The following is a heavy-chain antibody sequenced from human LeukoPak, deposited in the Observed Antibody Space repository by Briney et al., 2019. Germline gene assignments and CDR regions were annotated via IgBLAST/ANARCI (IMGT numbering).Heavy chain of an antibody. CDR3: ARSDKKIAAAGNDAFDI. CDR1: GYTFTSYG. CDR2: ISVYNGNT. D-gene: IGHD6-13*01. V-gene: IGHV1-18*01. Sequence: ASVKVSCKAFGYTFTSYGFSWVRQAPGQGLEWMGWISVYNGNTNYAQKVQGRVIMTRDTSTSTAYMELSSLRSEDTAVYYCARSDKKIAAAGNDAFDIWGQGTMVTVSS. J-gene: IGHJ3*02.